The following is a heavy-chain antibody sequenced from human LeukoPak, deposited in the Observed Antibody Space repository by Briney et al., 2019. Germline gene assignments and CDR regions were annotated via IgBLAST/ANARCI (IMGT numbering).Heavy chain of an antibody. CDR1: GFTFSDYY. CDR2: ISGSGGST. J-gene: IGHJ6*03. V-gene: IGHV3-23*01. CDR3: AKGTGYCSGGSCYNYYYYMDV. D-gene: IGHD2-15*01. Sequence: GGSLRLSCAASGFTFSDYYMSWVRQAPGKGLEWVSAISGSGGSTYYADSVKGRFTISRDNSKNTLYLQMNSLRAEDTAVYYCAKGTGYCSGGSCYNYYYYMDVWGKGTTVTVSS.